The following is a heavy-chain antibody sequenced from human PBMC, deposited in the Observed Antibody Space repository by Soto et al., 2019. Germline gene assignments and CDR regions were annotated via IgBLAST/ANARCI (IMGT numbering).Heavy chain of an antibody. V-gene: IGHV3-11*01. D-gene: IGHD1-26*01. CDR2: MTPSGSSS. J-gene: IGHJ3*02. CDR1: GFTFSDHY. CDR3: ARELSGNYFAFDM. Sequence: QVQLVESGGDLVKPGGSLRLSCAASGFTFSDHYMSWIRQAPGKGLEWISYMTPSGSSSSYADSVKGRVTISRYNAKNSLYLQMNRLRGDDTAVYDCARELSGNYFAFDMGGQGTMVTVAS.